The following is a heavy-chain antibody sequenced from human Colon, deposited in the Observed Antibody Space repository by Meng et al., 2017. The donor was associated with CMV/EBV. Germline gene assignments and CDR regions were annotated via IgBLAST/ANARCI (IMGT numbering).Heavy chain of an antibody. D-gene: IGHD3-9*01. CDR1: GYTFTGYY. V-gene: IGHV1-2*02. CDR2: TNPKSGAT. J-gene: IGHJ6*02. CDR3: ARDHDDYDLLTGYYGHQFYDMDV. Sequence: SVKVSCKASGYTFTGYYIHWVRQAPGQGLEWMGWTNPKSGATHYAQRFLGRVTMTRDTSTTTAYMELSGLRSDDSATYYCARDHDDYDLLTGYYGHQFYDMDVWGQGTSVTVSS.